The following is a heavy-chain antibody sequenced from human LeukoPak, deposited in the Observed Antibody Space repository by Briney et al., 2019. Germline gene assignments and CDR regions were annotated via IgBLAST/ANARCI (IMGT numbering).Heavy chain of an antibody. D-gene: IGHD1-26*01. Sequence: GGSLRLSCAASGFTVSSNYMSWVRQAPEKGLEWVSIIYSGGRTYYAESVRGRFTISRDNSKNTLYLQMNSLRAEDTAVYYCARDRGSIVGATGLDYWGQGTLVTVSS. J-gene: IGHJ4*02. V-gene: IGHV3-53*01. CDR3: ARDRGSIVGATGLDY. CDR1: GFTVSSNY. CDR2: IYSGGRT.